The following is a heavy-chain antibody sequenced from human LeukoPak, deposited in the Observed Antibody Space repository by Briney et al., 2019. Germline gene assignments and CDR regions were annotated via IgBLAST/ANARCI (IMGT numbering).Heavy chain of an antibody. CDR2: ISAYNGNT. J-gene: IGHJ4*02. V-gene: IGHV1-18*01. CDR3: ARGCGGDCSIYYFDY. Sequence: GASVKFSCKASGYTFTSYDINWVRQAPGQGLEWIGWISAYNGNTNYAQKLQGRVTMTTDTSTSTAYMELRSLRSDDTAVYYCARGCGGDCSIYYFDYWGQGTLVTVSS. CDR1: GYTFTSYD. D-gene: IGHD2-21*02.